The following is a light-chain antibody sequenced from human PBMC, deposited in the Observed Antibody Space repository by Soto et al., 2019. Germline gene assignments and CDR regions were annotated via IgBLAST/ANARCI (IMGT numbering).Light chain of an antibody. Sequence: SYALTQPPSVSVAPGQTARTTCGGNNIGSKSVHWYQQKPGQAPVLVVYDDNDRPSGIPERFSGSNSGNTATLTISRVEAGDEADYYCQVWDSNSVHYVFGTGTKVTVL. CDR3: QVWDSNSVHYV. CDR1: NIGSKS. V-gene: IGLV3-21*02. J-gene: IGLJ1*01. CDR2: DDN.